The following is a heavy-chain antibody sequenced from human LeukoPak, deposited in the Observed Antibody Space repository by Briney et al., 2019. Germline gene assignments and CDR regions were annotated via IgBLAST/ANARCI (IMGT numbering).Heavy chain of an antibody. CDR2: ITPIFGTA. D-gene: IGHD6-6*01. CDR3: ASSGLSSSSSNFDY. CDR1: GGTFSSYA. V-gene: IGHV1-69*05. J-gene: IGHJ4*02. Sequence: GASVKVSCKASGGTFSSYAISWVRQAPGQGLEWMGGITPIFGTANYAQKFQGRVTITTDESTSTAYMELSSLRSEDTAVYYCASSGLSSSSSNFDYWGQGTLVTVSS.